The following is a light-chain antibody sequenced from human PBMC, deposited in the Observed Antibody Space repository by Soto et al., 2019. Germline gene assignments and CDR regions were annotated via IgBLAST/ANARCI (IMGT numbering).Light chain of an antibody. CDR1: QSVSSSF. V-gene: IGKV3-20*01. CDR3: QEYGMSRT. J-gene: IGKJ1*01. Sequence: EIVLTQSPGTLSFSPGERASLSCRASQSVSSSFLAWYQQRPGQAPRLLIYAASNTAPGIPDRFSGSGSGTEFTLTINRLEPEDFAVYYCQEYGMSRTFGQGTNVEIK. CDR2: AAS.